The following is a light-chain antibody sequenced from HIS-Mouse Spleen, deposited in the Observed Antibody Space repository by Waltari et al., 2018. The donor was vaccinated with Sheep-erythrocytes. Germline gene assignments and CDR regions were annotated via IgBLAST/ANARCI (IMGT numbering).Light chain of an antibody. Sequence: SSELTQDPAVSVALGQTVRITCQGDSLRSYYASWFQQKPGQAPVLVIYGKNNRPSGIPDRFSGSSSGYTASLTITGAQADDEADFYCNSRDSSGNHLGVVFGGGTKLTVL. CDR2: GKN. V-gene: IGLV3-19*01. CDR1: SLRSYY. CDR3: NSRDSSGNHLGVV. J-gene: IGLJ2*01.